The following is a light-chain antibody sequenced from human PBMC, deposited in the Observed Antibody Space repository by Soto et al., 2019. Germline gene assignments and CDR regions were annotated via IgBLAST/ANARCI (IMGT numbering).Light chain of an antibody. CDR2: AAS. V-gene: IGKV1-8*01. CDR3: QQYYPYPQT. Sequence: AIRMTQSPSSFSASTGDRVTITCRASQGISSYLAWYQQKPGKAPKLLVYAASTLQYGVPSRFSGSGSGTDFTLTISCLQSEDFASYFCQQYYPYPQTVGQGTKLEIK. J-gene: IGKJ2*01. CDR1: QGISSY.